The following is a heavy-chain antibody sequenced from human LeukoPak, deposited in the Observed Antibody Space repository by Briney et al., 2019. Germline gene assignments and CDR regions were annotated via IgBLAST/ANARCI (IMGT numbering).Heavy chain of an antibody. CDR1: GYTFTSYG. CDR2: TSAYNGNT. D-gene: IGHD3-10*01. Sequence: ASVKVSCKAFGYTFTSYGISWVRQAPGQGLEWMGWTSAYNGNTNYAQKLQGRVTMTTDTTTSTAYMELRSLRSDDTAVYYCARDEEYYYGSGSYCNFDYWGQGTLVTVSS. V-gene: IGHV1-18*01. CDR3: ARDEEYYYGSGSYCNFDY. J-gene: IGHJ4*02.